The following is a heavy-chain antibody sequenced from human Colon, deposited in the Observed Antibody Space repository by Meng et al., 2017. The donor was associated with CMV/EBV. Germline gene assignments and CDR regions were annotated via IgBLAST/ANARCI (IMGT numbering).Heavy chain of an antibody. Sequence: ESLKIPCVTPGFAFEDYTMHWVRQGSGQGLEWVSFISWDGGTTDYADSVKGRFTISKDNSKNSLYLQMSSLRSEDTALYDCAKDMSQLGIRHAFDVWGQGTKVTVSS. CDR2: ISWDGGTT. CDR1: GFAFEDYT. V-gene: IGHV3-43*01. CDR3: AKDMSQLGIRHAFDV. J-gene: IGHJ3*01. D-gene: IGHD7-27*01.